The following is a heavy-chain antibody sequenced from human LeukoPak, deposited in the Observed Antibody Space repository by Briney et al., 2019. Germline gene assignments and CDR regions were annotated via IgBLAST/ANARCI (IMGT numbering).Heavy chain of an antibody. CDR3: ARLTDF. Sequence: ASVKVSCKTSGYTFTDYYIHWVRQAPGQGLEWMGRVNPKSGATYYAQNFRGRVIITRDASMSTAYMELSRLKTDDTAMYYCARLTDFWGPGTLVTVSS. CDR2: VNPKSGAT. D-gene: IGHD3-9*01. V-gene: IGHV1-2*06. CDR1: GYTFTDYY. J-gene: IGHJ4*01.